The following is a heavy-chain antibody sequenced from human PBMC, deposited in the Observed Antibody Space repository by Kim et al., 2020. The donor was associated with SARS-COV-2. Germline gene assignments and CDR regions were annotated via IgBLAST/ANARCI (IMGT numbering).Heavy chain of an antibody. Sequence: SVKVSCKASGGTFSSYAISWVRQAPGQGLEWMGGIIPIFGTANYAQKFQGRVTITADESTSTAYMELSSLRSEDTAVYYCARDGLNRGLKRPKDYYYYYYMDVWGKGTTVTVSS. J-gene: IGHJ6*03. V-gene: IGHV1-69*13. D-gene: IGHD6-19*01. CDR2: IIPIFGTA. CDR1: GGTFSSYA. CDR3: ARDGLNRGLKRPKDYYYYYYMDV.